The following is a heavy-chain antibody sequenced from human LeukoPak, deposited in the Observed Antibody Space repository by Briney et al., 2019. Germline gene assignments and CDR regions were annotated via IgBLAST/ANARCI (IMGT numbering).Heavy chain of an antibody. D-gene: IGHD3-10*01. J-gene: IGHJ3*02. CDR2: INPSGGST. Sequence: ASVTVSCKASGYTFTSYYIHWVRQAPGQGLEWMGIINPSGGSTRYAQKFQGRVTMTRDTSTSTVYMELSSLRSEDTAVYYCARSSSGSYYPPHAFDIWGKGTMVTVSS. V-gene: IGHV1-46*01. CDR3: ARSSSGSYYPPHAFDI. CDR1: GYTFTSYY.